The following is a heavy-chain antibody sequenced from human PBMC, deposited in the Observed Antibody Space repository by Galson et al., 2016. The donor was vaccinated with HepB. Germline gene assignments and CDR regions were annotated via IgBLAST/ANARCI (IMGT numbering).Heavy chain of an antibody. CDR3: ARSNLLVPAAILRYGPDV. V-gene: IGHV3-64*02. CDR1: GFTFNTYA. D-gene: IGHD2-2*01. CDR2: ISNGGTT. J-gene: IGHJ6*02. Sequence: SLRLSCAASGFTFNTYAMHWVRQPPAPGKGLEYVSAISNGGTTYYAESVKGRFTISRDNSKNMLYLQMGSLRPEDMAVYYCARSNLLVPAAILRYGPDVWGQGTTVTVSS.